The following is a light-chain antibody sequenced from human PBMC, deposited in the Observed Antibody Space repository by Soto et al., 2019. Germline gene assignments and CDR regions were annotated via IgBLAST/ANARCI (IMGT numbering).Light chain of an antibody. CDR2: EVN. J-gene: IGLJ1*01. CDR3: FSYTSSTNNV. Sequence: QSALTQPASVSGSPGQSITISCAGTNSDIGGYNFVSWYQQHPGKAPKLIIFEVNKRPSGVSNRFSGSKSGNTASLTISGLQAEDEADYYCFSYTSSTNNVFGTGTKLTVL. CDR1: NSDIGGYNF. V-gene: IGLV2-14*01.